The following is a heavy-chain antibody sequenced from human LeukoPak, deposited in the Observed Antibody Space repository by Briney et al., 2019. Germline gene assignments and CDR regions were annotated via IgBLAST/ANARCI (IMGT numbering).Heavy chain of an antibody. D-gene: IGHD3-22*01. CDR3: ARDYDTSGSYFDFFDY. J-gene: IGHJ4*02. V-gene: IGHV3-30-3*01. Sequence: PGGSLRLSCAAFGFTFSTYAVHWVRQAPGKGLEWVAVISYDGSKRYYADSVKGRFTISRDNSKNAFLQMNSLRAEDTAVYYCARDYDTSGSYFDFFDYWGQGTLVTVSS. CDR2: ISYDGSKR. CDR1: GFTFSTYA.